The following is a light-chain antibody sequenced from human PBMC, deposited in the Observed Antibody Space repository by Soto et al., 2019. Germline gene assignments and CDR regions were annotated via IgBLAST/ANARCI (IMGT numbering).Light chain of an antibody. V-gene: IGKV1-12*01. J-gene: IGKJ3*01. CDR3: QQATSFPFT. CDR1: QGISDW. CDR2: DTS. Sequence: DIQMTQSPSSVSASLGDRVTITCRASQGISDWLAWYQQKPGKAPNLLIYDTSRWDSGVPSRFSGSGSGTDITLTISSLQPEDFATYYCQQATSFPFTFGPGTKVDIK.